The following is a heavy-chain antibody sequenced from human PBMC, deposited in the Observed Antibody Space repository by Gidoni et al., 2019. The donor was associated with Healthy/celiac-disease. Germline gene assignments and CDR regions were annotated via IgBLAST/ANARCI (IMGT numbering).Heavy chain of an antibody. D-gene: IGHD3-10*01. CDR2: IIHIFGTA. CDR3: ARDLGGSGSRSV. V-gene: IGHV1-69*01. CDR1: GGTFSSYA. Sequence: QVQLVQPGAEVKKPGSSVKVSCKASGGTFSSYAISWVRQAPGQGLEWMRGIIHIFGTANDAQKFQGRVTSTADESTSTAYMELGSLRSEDTAVYYCARDLGGSGSRSVWGQGTLVTVSS. J-gene: IGHJ4*02.